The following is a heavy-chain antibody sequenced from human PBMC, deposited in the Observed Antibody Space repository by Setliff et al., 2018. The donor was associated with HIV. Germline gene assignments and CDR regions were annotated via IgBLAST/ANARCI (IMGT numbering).Heavy chain of an antibody. CDR1: GGSFSGYY. D-gene: IGHD6-19*01. Sequence: SETLSLTCAVYGGSFSGYYWTWIRQPAGKGLEWIGRIYTSGSTNYNPSLKSRVTISVDTSKNQFSLKLSSVTAADTAVYYCARRPAGAVAGGYGMDVWGQGATVTVSS. CDR2: IYTSGST. J-gene: IGHJ6*02. V-gene: IGHV4-59*10. CDR3: ARRPAGAVAGGYGMDV.